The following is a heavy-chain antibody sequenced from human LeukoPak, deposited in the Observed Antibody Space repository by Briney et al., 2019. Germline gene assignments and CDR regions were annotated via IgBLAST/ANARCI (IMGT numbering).Heavy chain of an antibody. V-gene: IGHV6-1*01. CDR3: ARVDTGTGISWFDP. CDR2: AYYRSTWHI. D-gene: IGHD1/OR15-1a*01. Sequence: SQTLSLTCVISGDSVPSNTATWSWIRQSPSRGLEWLGRAYYRSTWHIEYAISVKSRITINPDTSKNQLSLQLNSVTPEDTAMYYCARVDTGTGISWFDPWGQGTLVTVSS. CDR1: GDSVPSNTAT. J-gene: IGHJ5*02.